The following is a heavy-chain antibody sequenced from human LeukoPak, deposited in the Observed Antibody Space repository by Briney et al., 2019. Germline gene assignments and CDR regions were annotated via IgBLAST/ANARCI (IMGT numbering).Heavy chain of an antibody. CDR2: INHSGST. J-gene: IGHJ6*03. CDR1: GGSFSGYY. V-gene: IGHV4-34*01. Sequence: SETLSLTCAAYGGSFSGYYWSWIRQPPGKGLEWIGEINHSGSTNYNPSLKSRVTISVDTSKNQFSLKLSSVTAADTAVYYCARVLRYSFGPYYYMDVWGKGTTVTVSS. CDR3: ARVLRYSFGPYYYMDV. D-gene: IGHD3-9*01.